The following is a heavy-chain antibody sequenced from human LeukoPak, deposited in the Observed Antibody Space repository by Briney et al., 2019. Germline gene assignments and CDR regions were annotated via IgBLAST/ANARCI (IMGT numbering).Heavy chain of an antibody. CDR2: IYYSGST. J-gene: IGHJ4*02. Sequence: SETLSLTCTVSGGSMSSYYWSWIRQPPGKGLEWIGYIYYSGSTNYNPSLKSRVTISVDTSKNQFSLKLSSVTAADTAVYYCARGGSTTYTYSGPPIGFDYWGQGTLVTVSS. V-gene: IGHV4-59*01. CDR3: ARGGSTTYTYSGPPIGFDY. CDR1: GGSMSSYY. D-gene: IGHD3-16*01.